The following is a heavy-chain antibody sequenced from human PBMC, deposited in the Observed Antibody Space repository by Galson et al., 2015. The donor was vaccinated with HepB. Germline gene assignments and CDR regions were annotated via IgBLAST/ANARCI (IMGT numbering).Heavy chain of an antibody. D-gene: IGHD1-26*01. CDR1: GYTFTSYR. Sequence: SVKVSCKASGYTFTSYRISWVRQAPGQGLEWMGWISAYNGNTNYAQKLQGRVTMTTDTSTSTAYMELRSLRSDDTAVYYCARASRRVVGAPVGAFDIWGQGTMVTVSS. CDR2: ISAYNGNT. J-gene: IGHJ3*02. V-gene: IGHV1-18*04. CDR3: ARASRRVVGAPVGAFDI.